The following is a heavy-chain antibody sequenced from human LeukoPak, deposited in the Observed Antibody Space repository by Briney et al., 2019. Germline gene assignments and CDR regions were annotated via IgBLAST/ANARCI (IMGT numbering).Heavy chain of an antibody. J-gene: IGHJ3*02. CDR1: GFTFSSYW. CDR3: AKGRWGLTINNFDI. Sequence: GGSLRLSCAASGFTFSSYWMHWVRQAPGKGLVWVSRINSDGSSTSYADSVKGRFTISRDSSKNTLYLQINSLRGEDTAVYYCAKGRWGLTINNFDIWGQGTMVTVSS. D-gene: IGHD3-9*01. V-gene: IGHV3-74*01. CDR2: INSDGSST.